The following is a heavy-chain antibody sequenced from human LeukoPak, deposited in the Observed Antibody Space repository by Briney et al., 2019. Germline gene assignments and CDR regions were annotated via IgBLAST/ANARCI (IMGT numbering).Heavy chain of an antibody. Sequence: GGSLRLSCAASGFTFSSYEMNWVRQAPGKGLEWVSYISSSGSTIYYADSVKGRFTISRDNAKNSLYLQMNSLRAEDTAVYYCAREPHYYYGYYFDYWGQGTLVTVSS. J-gene: IGHJ4*02. CDR1: GFTFSSYE. V-gene: IGHV3-48*03. D-gene: IGHD3-22*01. CDR2: ISSSGSTI. CDR3: AREPHYYYGYYFDY.